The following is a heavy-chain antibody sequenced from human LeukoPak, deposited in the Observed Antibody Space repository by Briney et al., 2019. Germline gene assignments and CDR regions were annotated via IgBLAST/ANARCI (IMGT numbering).Heavy chain of an antibody. Sequence: MGCITPNTGNPPYAQLFIGRFVFSFDTSVTTAYLQISSLKAEDTAVYYCARGYDTTGYFSYWGQGTLVAVSS. J-gene: IGHJ4*02. CDR3: ARGYDTTGYFSY. V-gene: IGHV7-4-1*02. D-gene: IGHD3-22*01. CDR2: ITPNTGNP.